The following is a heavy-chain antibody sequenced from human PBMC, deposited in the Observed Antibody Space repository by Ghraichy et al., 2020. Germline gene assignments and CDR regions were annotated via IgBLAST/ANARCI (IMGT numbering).Heavy chain of an antibody. CDR2: IHFTGTT. J-gene: IGHJ4*02. V-gene: IGHV4-59*08. CDR3: ARSGTSLDY. CDR1: GGSINNHF. D-gene: IGHD6-25*01. Sequence: SETPSLTCTVSGGSINNHFWTWIRQSPERGLECIGYIHFTGTTNYNPFLRSRVTISLDTSKNQFSLKMTSVTAADTAIYYCARSGTSLDYWGRGTLVTVSS.